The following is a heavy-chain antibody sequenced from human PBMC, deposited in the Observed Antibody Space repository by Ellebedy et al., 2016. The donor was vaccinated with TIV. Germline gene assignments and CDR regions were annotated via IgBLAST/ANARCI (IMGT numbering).Heavy chain of an antibody. CDR1: GYTFTDHF. Sequence: AASVKVSCKASGYTFTDHFMHWVRQVPGQGLEWMGCINPKDGGTKNAQKFQGRVTMTWATSISTAYMELSGLTFDDTATYYCARGGYSGFDISTWFDPWGQGTLVTVSS. CDR3: ARGGYSGFDISTWFDP. V-gene: IGHV1-2*02. J-gene: IGHJ5*02. D-gene: IGHD5-12*01. CDR2: INPKDGGT.